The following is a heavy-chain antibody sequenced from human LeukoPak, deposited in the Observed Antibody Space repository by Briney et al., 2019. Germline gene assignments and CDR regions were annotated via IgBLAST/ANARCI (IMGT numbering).Heavy chain of an antibody. D-gene: IGHD3-22*01. CDR1: GGTFSSYA. CDR2: IIPILGIA. J-gene: IGHJ5*02. Sequence: GSSVKVSCKASGGTFSSYAISWVRQAPGQGLEWMGRIIPILGIANYAQKFQGRVTITADKSTSTAYMELSSLRSEDTAVYCCARAHKDYYDSSGYYYDWFDPWGQGTLVTVSS. V-gene: IGHV1-69*04. CDR3: ARAHKDYYDSSGYYYDWFDP.